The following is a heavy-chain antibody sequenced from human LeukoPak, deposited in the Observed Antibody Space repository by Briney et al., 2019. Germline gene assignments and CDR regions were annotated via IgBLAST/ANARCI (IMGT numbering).Heavy chain of an antibody. Sequence: KTSETLSLTCTVSGGSVSNSYYWNWIRQPPGKGLEWIGYIYYSGSTKYNPSLKSRVTISVDTSKSQFSLKLSSVTAADTAVYYCARSQRGYSYGEEYWGQGTLVTVSS. J-gene: IGHJ4*02. CDR3: ARSQRGYSYGEEY. D-gene: IGHD5-18*01. CDR1: GGSVSNSYY. V-gene: IGHV4-61*01. CDR2: IYYSGST.